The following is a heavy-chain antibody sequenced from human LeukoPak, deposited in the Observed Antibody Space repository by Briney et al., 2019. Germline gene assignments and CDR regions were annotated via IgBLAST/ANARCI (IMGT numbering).Heavy chain of an antibody. Sequence: NPSETLSLTCAVYGGSFSGYYWSWIRQPPGKGLEWIGEINHSGSTNYNPSLKSRVTISVDTSKNQFSLKLSSVTAADTAVYYCARTAGDRGDAFDIWGQGTMVTVSS. V-gene: IGHV4-34*09. D-gene: IGHD6-13*01. CDR1: GGSFSGYY. CDR3: ARTAGDRGDAFDI. J-gene: IGHJ3*02. CDR2: INHSGST.